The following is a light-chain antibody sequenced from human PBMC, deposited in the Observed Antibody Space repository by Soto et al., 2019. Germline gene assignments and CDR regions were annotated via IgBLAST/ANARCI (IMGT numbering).Light chain of an antibody. V-gene: IGLV4-69*01. CDR1: SGHSSYA. Sequence: QSVLTQSPSASASLGASVKLTCTLSSGHSSYAIAWHQQQPEKGPRYLMKLNSDGSHSKGDGIPDRFSGSSSGAERYLTISTLQSEDEADYYRQTWGTGIVVFGGGTKPTF. J-gene: IGLJ2*01. CDR3: QTWGTGIVV. CDR2: LNSDGSH.